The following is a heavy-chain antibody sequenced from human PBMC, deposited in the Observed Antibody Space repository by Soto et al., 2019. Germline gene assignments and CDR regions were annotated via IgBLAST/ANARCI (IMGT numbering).Heavy chain of an antibody. CDR2: IDWDGERT. J-gene: IGHJ4*02. Sequence: EVQLVESGGSVVRPGGSLRLSCAVSGITFDAYGMNWVRQVPGKGLEWVSSIDWDGERTEYADSVKGRFTVSRDNAENSLYLERESFRAGAAALYHWARGRVVGSTWSYYFDYWGQGTLVTVSS. CDR3: ARGRVVGSTWSYYFDY. CDR1: GITFDAYG. D-gene: IGHD6-13*01. V-gene: IGHV3-20*01.